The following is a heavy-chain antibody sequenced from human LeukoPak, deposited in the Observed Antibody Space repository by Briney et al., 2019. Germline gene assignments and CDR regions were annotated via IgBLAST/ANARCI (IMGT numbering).Heavy chain of an antibody. Sequence: GGSLRLSCAASGFTFSDYWIHWVRQAPGKGLVWVSRISTDGSITNYADSVKGRFSISRGNAKNTLYLQMSSLRAEDTAVYYCARDRGPRTGFMVREAYDYWGQGTLVTVSS. D-gene: IGHD3-10*01. CDR2: ISTDGSIT. CDR1: GFTFSDYW. CDR3: ARDRGPRTGFMVREAYDY. V-gene: IGHV3-74*01. J-gene: IGHJ4*02.